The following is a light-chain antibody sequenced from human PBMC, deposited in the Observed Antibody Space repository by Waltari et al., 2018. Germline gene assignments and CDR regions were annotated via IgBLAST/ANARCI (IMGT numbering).Light chain of an antibody. CDR1: SSDVGTYNY. V-gene: IGLV2-14*01. J-gene: IGLJ3*02. Sequence: QSALTQPASVSGSPGQSITISCTGTSSDVGTYNYVSWYHHHPGKAPKPVIYGVTNRPSGVSNRFSGSKSGNTASLTISGLQAEDEADYHCTSCTTSATWVFGGGTKLTVL. CDR3: TSCTTSATWV. CDR2: GVT.